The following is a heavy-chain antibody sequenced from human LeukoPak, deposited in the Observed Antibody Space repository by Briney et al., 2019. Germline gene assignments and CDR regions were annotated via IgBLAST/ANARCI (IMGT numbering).Heavy chain of an antibody. CDR3: ARDPYPNYYCYGMDV. J-gene: IGHJ6*02. CDR2: IYYSGST. V-gene: IGHV4-59*12. CDR1: GGSISSYY. Sequence: SETLSLTCTVSGGSISSYYWSWIRQPPGKGLEWIGYIYYSGSTNYNPSLKSRVTISVDTSKNQFSLKLSSVTSADTAVYYCARDPYPNYYCYGMDVWGQGTTVTVSS.